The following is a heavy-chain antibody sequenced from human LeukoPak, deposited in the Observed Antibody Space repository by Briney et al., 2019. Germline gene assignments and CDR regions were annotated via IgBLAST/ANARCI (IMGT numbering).Heavy chain of an antibody. V-gene: IGHV3-53*01. CDR3: ASSSVQTPTHFDY. CDR2: IYSGGST. CDR1: GFTVSGNY. J-gene: IGHJ4*02. Sequence: GGSLRLSCAASGFTVSGNYMSWVRQAPGKGLEWVSVIYSGGSTYYADSVKGRFTISRDNSKNTLYLQMNSLRAEDTAVYYCASSSVQTPTHFDYWGQETLVTVSS. D-gene: IGHD3-22*01.